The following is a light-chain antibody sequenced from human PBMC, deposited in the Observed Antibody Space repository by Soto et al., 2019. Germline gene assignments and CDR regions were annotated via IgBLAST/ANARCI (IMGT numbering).Light chain of an antibody. Sequence: DIQMTQSPSTLSASVGDRFTITCRASQSISSYLAWYQQKPGEAPKLLIYDASSLQSGVPSRFSGSGSGTEFSLSISSLQPDDFATYYCQHYNSYSEAFGQGTKVDIK. CDR1: QSISSY. J-gene: IGKJ1*01. CDR2: DAS. CDR3: QHYNSYSEA. V-gene: IGKV1-5*01.